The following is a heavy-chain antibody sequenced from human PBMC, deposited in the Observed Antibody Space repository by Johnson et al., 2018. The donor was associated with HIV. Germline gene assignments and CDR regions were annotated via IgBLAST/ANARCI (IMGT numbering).Heavy chain of an antibody. V-gene: IGHV3-23*04. Sequence: VQLVESGGGLVEPGGSLRLSCAASGFTFSSYAMSWVRQAPGKGLEWVSTISGSGGSTYYADSVKGRFTISRDNAKNSLYLQMNSLRAEDTALYYCARADTAMVRGAFDIWGQGTMVTVSS. D-gene: IGHD5-18*01. CDR2: ISGSGGST. CDR1: GFTFSSYA. CDR3: ARADTAMVRGAFDI. J-gene: IGHJ3*02.